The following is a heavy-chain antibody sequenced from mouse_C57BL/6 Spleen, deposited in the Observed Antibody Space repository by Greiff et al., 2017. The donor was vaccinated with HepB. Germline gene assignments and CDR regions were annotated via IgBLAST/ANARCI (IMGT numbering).Heavy chain of an antibody. Sequence: VQLQQPGAELVQPGASVKMSCKASGYTFTSYWIPWVKRRPGQGLAWIGDIYPGRGSTNYNEKFQSKATLTVDTSSSTAYMQLSRLTSEDSAVYYWAGDGYDKEFDYWGQGTTLTVSS. CDR1: GYTFTSYW. D-gene: IGHD2-2*01. CDR3: AGDGYDKEFDY. J-gene: IGHJ2*01. CDR2: IYPGRGST. V-gene: IGHV1-55*01.